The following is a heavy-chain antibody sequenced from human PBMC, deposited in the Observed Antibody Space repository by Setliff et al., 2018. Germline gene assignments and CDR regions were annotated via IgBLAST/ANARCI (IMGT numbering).Heavy chain of an antibody. CDR3: ARRSYGSGSYYPDY. V-gene: IGHV3-20*04. CDR2: INWNGGST. CDR1: GFTFDDYG. D-gene: IGHD3-10*01. J-gene: IGHJ4*02. Sequence: GGSLRLSCAASGFTFDDYGMSWVRQAPGKGLEWVSGINWNGGSTGYADSVRGRFTISRDNAKNSLYLQMNSLRAEDTALYYRARRSYGSGSYYPDYWGQGTLVTVSS.